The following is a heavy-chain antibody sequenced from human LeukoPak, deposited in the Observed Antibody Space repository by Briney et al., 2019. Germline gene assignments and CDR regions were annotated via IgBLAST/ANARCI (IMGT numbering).Heavy chain of an antibody. D-gene: IGHD2-15*01. Sequence: GASVKVSCKASGYTFTSYAMHWVRQAPGQRLEWMGWINAGNGNTKYSQKFQGRDTITRDTSASTAYMELSSLRSEDTAVYYCASSQVVVAATLDYWGQGTLVTVSS. J-gene: IGHJ4*02. V-gene: IGHV1-3*01. CDR1: GYTFTSYA. CDR3: ASSQVVVAATLDY. CDR2: INAGNGNT.